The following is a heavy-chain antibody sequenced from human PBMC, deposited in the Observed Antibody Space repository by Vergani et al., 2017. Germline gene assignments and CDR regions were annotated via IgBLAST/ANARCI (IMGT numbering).Heavy chain of an antibody. V-gene: IGHV3-20*04. D-gene: IGHD3-9*01. Sequence: EVQLVESGGGVVRPGGSLRLSCAASGFTFDDYGMSWVRQAPGKGLEWVSGIKWNGGSTGYADSVKGRFTISRDNAKNSLYLQMNSLRAEDTALYYCARVWAEYDILTCYLDYWGQGTLVTVSS. CDR1: GFTFDDYG. CDR3: ARVWAEYDILTCYLDY. J-gene: IGHJ4*02. CDR2: IKWNGGST.